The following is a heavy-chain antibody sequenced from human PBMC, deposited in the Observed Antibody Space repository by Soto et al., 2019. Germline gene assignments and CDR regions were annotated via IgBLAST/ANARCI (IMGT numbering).Heavy chain of an antibody. CDR1: GFTFSSYG. D-gene: IGHD6-13*01. J-gene: IGHJ6*02. CDR2: ISYDGSNK. V-gene: IGHV3-30*18. Sequence: QVQLVESGGGVVQPGRSPRLSCAASGFTFSSYGMHWVRQAPGKGLEWVAVISYDGSNKYYADSVKGRFTISRDNSKNTLYLQMNSLRAEDTAVYYCAKDLVAATYYYYGMDVWGQGTTVTVSS. CDR3: AKDLVAATYYYYGMDV.